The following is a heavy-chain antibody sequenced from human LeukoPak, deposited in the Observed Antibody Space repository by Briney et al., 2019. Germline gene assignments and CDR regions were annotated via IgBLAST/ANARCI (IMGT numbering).Heavy chain of an antibody. CDR3: ARGPFGECAAFDY. J-gene: IGHJ4*02. CDR1: GYTYTSYG. D-gene: IGHD3-10*01. Sequence: ASVKVSFMASGYTYTSYGISWVRQAPGQGLEWMGWISNYKGNTNYAQKLQSRVTMTTDTSASTAYMELRSLRTDNTAVYYGARGPFGECAAFDYWGQGTLVTVSS. V-gene: IGHV1-18*01. CDR2: ISNYKGNT.